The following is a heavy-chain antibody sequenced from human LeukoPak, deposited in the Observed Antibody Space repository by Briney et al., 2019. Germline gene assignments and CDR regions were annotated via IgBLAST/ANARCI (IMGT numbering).Heavy chain of an antibody. V-gene: IGHV3-7*04. D-gene: IGHD5-18*01. J-gene: IGHJ4*02. CDR2: IQQDGSEQ. CDR1: GFTFSDYW. CDR3: ARDRGFSYGIDF. Sequence: GGSLRLSCAASGFTFSDYWMSWVRQAPGKGLEWVANIQQDGSEQYYVDSVKGRFTIYRDNAKKSLFLQVSSLRGEDTAVYSCARDRGFSYGIDFWGQGTLVTVSS.